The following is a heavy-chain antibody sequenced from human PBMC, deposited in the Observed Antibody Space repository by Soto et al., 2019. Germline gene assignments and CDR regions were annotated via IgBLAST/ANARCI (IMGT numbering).Heavy chain of an antibody. CDR3: ARGGGVTTTGDDY. D-gene: IGHD4-4*01. V-gene: IGHV4-30-2*01. CDR2: IYHSGST. J-gene: IGHJ4*02. CDR1: GGSINTATHS. Sequence: QLQLQESGSGLVKPSQTLSLTCAVSGGSINTATHSWSWIRQPPGKGLEWIGYIYHSGSTYYNPSVKSRVTRSMDSSTNQLALRLASVTAADTAVYYGARGGGVTTTGDDYWGQGILVTVSS.